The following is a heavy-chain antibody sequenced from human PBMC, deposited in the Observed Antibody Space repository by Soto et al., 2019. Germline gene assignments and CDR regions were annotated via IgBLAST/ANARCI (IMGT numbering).Heavy chain of an antibody. CDR2: ISAYNGNT. CDR3: ARDSKFIVVVPAASVYYGMDV. CDR1: GYTFTSYG. D-gene: IGHD2-2*01. V-gene: IGHV1-18*04. Sequence: QVQLVQSGAEVKKPGASVKVSCKASGYTFTSYGISWVRQAPGQGLEWMGWISAYNGNTNYAQKLQGRVTMTTDTSTSKAYMELRRLRSDDTAEYYCARDSKFIVVVPAASVYYGMDVWGQGTTVTVSS. J-gene: IGHJ6*02.